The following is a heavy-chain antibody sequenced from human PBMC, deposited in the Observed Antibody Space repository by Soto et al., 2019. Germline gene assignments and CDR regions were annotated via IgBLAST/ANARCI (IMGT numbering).Heavy chain of an antibody. CDR2: TYYRSKSSN. D-gene: IGHD6-6*01. J-gene: IGHJ4*02. V-gene: IGHV6-1*01. CDR3: ARPAQEYRSSYDY. Sequence: LPTHPLTGARSEERVSNYHAASYRIRQFPSRGLEWLGRTYYRSKSSNDYAVSVNSRITINPDTSKNQVSLQLNSVSPDDTAVYYCARPAQEYRSSYDYWGQGTLVTVSS. CDR1: EERVSNYHAA.